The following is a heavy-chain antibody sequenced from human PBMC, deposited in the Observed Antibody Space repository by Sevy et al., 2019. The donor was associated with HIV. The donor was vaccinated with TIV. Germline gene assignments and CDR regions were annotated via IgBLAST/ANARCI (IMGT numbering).Heavy chain of an antibody. D-gene: IGHD5-18*01. Sequence: GGSLRLSCAASGFTVNSNYMTWVRQAPGKGLEGVSVIHSDDTTCHADSVKDRCTISRDNFKNTLYLHMSSLRAEDTAVYYCARGKSRYGYALNYWGQGTLVTVSS. CDR2: IHSDDTT. V-gene: IGHV3-66*01. CDR1: GFTVNSNY. CDR3: ARGKSRYGYALNY. J-gene: IGHJ4*02.